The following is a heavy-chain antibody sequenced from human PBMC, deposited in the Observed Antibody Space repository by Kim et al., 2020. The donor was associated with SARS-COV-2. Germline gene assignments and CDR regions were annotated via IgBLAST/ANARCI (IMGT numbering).Heavy chain of an antibody. D-gene: IGHD6-13*01. CDR3: ARDRPQQLDYYGMDV. CDR1: GYTFTSYG. V-gene: IGHV1-18*01. Sequence: ASVKVSCKASGYTFTSYGISWVRQAPGQGLEWMGWISAYNGNTNYAQKLQGRVTMTTDTSTSTAYMELRSLRSDDTAVYYCARDRPQQLDYYGMDVWGQGTTVTVSS. CDR2: ISAYNGNT. J-gene: IGHJ6*02.